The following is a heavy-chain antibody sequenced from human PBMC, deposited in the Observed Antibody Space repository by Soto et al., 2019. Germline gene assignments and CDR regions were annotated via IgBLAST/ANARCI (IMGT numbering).Heavy chain of an antibody. V-gene: IGHV3-30-3*01. D-gene: IGHD2-15*01. J-gene: IGHJ4*02. CDR2: ISYDGSNK. CDR1: GFTFSSYA. CDR3: ARAGGLLLDY. Sequence: QVQLVESGGGVVQPGRSLRLSCAASGFTFSSYAMHWVRQAPGKGLEWVAVISYDGSNKYYADSVKGRFTISRDISKNPLYLQMNILRAEDTAVYYCARAGGLLLDYWGQGTLVTVSS.